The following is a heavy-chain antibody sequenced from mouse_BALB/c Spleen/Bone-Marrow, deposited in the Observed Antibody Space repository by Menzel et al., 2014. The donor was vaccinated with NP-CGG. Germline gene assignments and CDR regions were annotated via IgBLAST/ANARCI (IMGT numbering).Heavy chain of an antibody. V-gene: IGHV14-3*02. CDR3: AVYDYEGLAY. J-gene: IGHJ3*01. Sequence: EVKVEESGAELVKPGASVKLSCTASGFNIKDTYMHWVKQRPEQGLEWIGRIDPANGNTKYDPKFQGKATITADTSSNTAYLQLSSLTSEDTAVYYCAVYDYEGLAYWGQGTLVTVSA. CDR2: IDPANGNT. CDR1: GFNIKDTY. D-gene: IGHD2-4*01.